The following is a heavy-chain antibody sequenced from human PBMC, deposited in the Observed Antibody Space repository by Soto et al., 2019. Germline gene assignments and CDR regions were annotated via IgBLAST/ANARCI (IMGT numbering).Heavy chain of an antibody. CDR2: VNPYNGGT. D-gene: IGHD4-17*01. Sequence: QVQLVQSGAEVKKPGASVKVSCTASGYTFTDYYIHWVRQAPRQGLEWVGWVNPYNGGTEYVKKFQGSVTMTRDTSISTAYMEMSRLRSDDTAVYYCARFDYGDYIFAFDIWGQGTMLTVAS. CDR3: ARFDYGDYIFAFDI. CDR1: GYTFTDYY. V-gene: IGHV1-2*02. J-gene: IGHJ3*02.